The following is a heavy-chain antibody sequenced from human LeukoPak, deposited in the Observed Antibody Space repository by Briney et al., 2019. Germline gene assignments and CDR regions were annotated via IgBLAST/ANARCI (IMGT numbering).Heavy chain of an antibody. CDR2: ISSSSSTI. V-gene: IGHV3-48*01. CDR3: ARSRVIFGVVHDY. CDR1: GFTFSSYA. D-gene: IGHD3-3*01. Sequence: PGGSLRLSCAASGFTFSSYAMSWVRQAPGKGLEWVSYISSSSSTIYYADSVKGRFTISRDNAKNSLYLQMNSLRAEDTAVYYCARSRVIFGVVHDYWGQGTLVTVSS. J-gene: IGHJ4*02.